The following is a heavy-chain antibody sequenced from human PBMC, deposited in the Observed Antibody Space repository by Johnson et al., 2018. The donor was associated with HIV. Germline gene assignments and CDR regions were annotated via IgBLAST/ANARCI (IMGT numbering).Heavy chain of an antibody. D-gene: IGHD7-27*01. CDR1: GFTFSSYT. V-gene: IGHV3-30*04. J-gene: IGHJ3*02. CDR3: ARSWGNDAFDI. CDR2: ISYDGSNK. Sequence: QAQLVESGGGVVQPGRSLRLSCAASGFTFSSYTMHWVRQAPGKGLEWVAVISYDGSNKYYADSVKGRFTISRDNSKNTLYLQMNSLRAEDTAAHYCARSWGNDAFDIWGQGTMVTVSS.